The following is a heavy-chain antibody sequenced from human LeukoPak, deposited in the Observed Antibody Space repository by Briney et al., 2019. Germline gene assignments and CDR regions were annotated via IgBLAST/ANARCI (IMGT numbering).Heavy chain of an antibody. D-gene: IGHD4-17*01. Sequence: PGRSLRLSCAASGFTFDDYAMHWVRQAPGKGLEWISVISWNSGSIGYADSVNGRFTISRENAKNSLYLQMNSLRAEDTALYYCSKGGRMRVTTSSFHYMDVWGKGATVTVSS. V-gene: IGHV3-9*01. J-gene: IGHJ6*03. CDR2: ISWNSGSI. CDR3: SKGGRMRVTTSSFHYMDV. CDR1: GFTFDDYA.